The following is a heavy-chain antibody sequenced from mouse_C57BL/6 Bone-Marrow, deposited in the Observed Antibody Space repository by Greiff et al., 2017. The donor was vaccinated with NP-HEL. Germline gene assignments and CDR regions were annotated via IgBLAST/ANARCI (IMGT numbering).Heavy chain of an antibody. CDR1: GYTFTSYD. Sequence: QVQLQQSGPELVKPGASVKLSCKASGYTFTSYDINWVKQRPGQGLEWIGWIYPRDGSTKYNEKFKGKATLTVDTSSSTAYMELHSLTSEDSAVYFWARRGNYYGSSYWYFDVWGTGTTVTVSS. CDR2: IYPRDGST. CDR3: ARRGNYYGSSYWYFDV. J-gene: IGHJ1*03. D-gene: IGHD1-1*01. V-gene: IGHV1-85*01.